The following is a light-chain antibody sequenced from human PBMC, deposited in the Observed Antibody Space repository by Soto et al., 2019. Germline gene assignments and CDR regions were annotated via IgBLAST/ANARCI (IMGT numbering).Light chain of an antibody. CDR2: GAS. V-gene: IGKV3-20*01. CDR3: QDYGRSAWT. CDR1: QSVSSTY. Sequence: EIVVTQCPGSGSLFVREGVTLSCRASQSVSSTYLAWYQQKPGQAPRLLIYGASTRASGIPERFSGSGSGTDFTLTISRLEPEDFAVYHCQDYGRSAWTFGQGTKVDIK. J-gene: IGKJ1*01.